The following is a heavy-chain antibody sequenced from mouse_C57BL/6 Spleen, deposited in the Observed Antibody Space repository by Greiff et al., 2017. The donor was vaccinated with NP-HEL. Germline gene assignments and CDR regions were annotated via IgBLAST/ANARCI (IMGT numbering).Heavy chain of an antibody. J-gene: IGHJ2*01. V-gene: IGHV1-59*01. CDR1: GYTFTSYW. D-gene: IGHD1-1*01. CDR3: ARGGYYGPHYFDY. Sequence: VQLQQPGAELVRPGTSVKLSCKASGYTFTSYWMHWVKQRPGQGLEWIGVIDPSDSYTNYNQKFKGKATLTVDTSSSTAYMQLSSLTSEDSAVYYCARGGYYGPHYFDYWGQGTTLTVSS. CDR2: IDPSDSYT.